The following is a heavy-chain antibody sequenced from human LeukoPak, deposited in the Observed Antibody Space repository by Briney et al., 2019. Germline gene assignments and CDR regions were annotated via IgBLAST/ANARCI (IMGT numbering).Heavy chain of an antibody. D-gene: IGHD2-15*01. V-gene: IGHV3-53*01. CDR3: ARTLLGYCSGDNCHDTFDI. J-gene: IGHJ3*02. CDR1: GASIASSSFY. CDR2: MYSGGTT. Sequence: PSETLSLTCTVSGASIASSSFYWSWVRQAPGKGLEWVSIMYSGGTTYYADSVKGRFSISRDNSKNTLYLQMNSLRAEDTAVYYCARTLLGYCSGDNCHDTFDIWGQGTMVTVSS.